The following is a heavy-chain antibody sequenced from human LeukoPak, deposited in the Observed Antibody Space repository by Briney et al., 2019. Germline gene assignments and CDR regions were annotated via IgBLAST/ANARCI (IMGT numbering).Heavy chain of an antibody. CDR1: GGTSNSHA. V-gene: IGHV1-69*04. Sequence: GASVKVSCKASGGTSNSHAISWVRQAPGQGLGWWGRTIPNLGTTNRAQNFQDRVTLTADKSTNTAYMELTSLTSDDTAVYYCATTNDGGGYQWGDFFDFWGQGTLVTVSS. CDR3: ATTNDGGGYQWGDFFDF. D-gene: IGHD3-22*01. CDR2: TIPNLGTT. J-gene: IGHJ4*02.